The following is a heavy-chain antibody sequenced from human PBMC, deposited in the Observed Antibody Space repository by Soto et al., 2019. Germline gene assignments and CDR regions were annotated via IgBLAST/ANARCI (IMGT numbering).Heavy chain of an antibody. J-gene: IGHJ4*02. CDR2: IYYSGST. Sequence: QLQLQESGPGLVKPSETLSLTCTVSGGSISSSSYYWGWIRQPPGKGLEWIGSIYYSGSTYYNPSLKSRVTISLATSKNQFSLKLSSVTAADTAVYYCARQGLAGGSYDYWGQGTLVTVSS. CDR1: GGSISSSSYY. D-gene: IGHD1-26*01. V-gene: IGHV4-39*01. CDR3: ARQGLAGGSYDY.